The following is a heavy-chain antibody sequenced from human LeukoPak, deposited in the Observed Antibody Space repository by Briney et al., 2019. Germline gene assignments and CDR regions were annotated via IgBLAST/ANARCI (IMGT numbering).Heavy chain of an antibody. CDR3: ARGRFSGSYYVGGAFDI. Sequence: GGSLRLSCAASGFTFSSYEMNWVRQAPGKGLEWVSYISSSGSTIYYADSVKGRFTISRDNAKNSLYLQMNSLRAEDTAVYYCARGRFSGSYYVGGAFDIWGQGTMVTVSS. J-gene: IGHJ3*02. CDR2: ISSSGSTI. V-gene: IGHV3-48*03. CDR1: GFTFSSYE. D-gene: IGHD1-26*01.